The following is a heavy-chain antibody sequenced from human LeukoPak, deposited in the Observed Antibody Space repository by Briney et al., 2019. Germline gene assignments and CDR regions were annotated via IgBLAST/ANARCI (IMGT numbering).Heavy chain of an antibody. CDR1: GYALTELS. V-gene: IGHV1-24*01. Sequence: ASVKVSCKVSGYALTELSLHWVRQAPGKGLEWMGGLDPEDSEMIYSQKFQGRVTMTEDTSTDIAYMAMSSLTSEDTAVYYCATGRTKWDLLNYWGQGTLVTVSS. CDR2: LDPEDSEM. J-gene: IGHJ4*02. CDR3: ATGRTKWDLLNY. D-gene: IGHD1-26*01.